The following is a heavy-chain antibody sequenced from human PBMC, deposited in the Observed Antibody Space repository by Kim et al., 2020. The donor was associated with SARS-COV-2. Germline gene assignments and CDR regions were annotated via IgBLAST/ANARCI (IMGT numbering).Heavy chain of an antibody. V-gene: IGHV3-23*01. Sequence: GGSLRLSCAASGFTFGSYAMSWVRQAPGKGLEWVSAISGSGGSVYYADSVKGRFTISRDNSRNSLYLQMNSLRAEDTAVYYCAKDSEYYDGSGSYYNFDYWGQGTLVTVSS. J-gene: IGHJ4*02. CDR2: ISGSGGSV. CDR3: AKDSEYYDGSGSYYNFDY. D-gene: IGHD3-10*01. CDR1: GFTFGSYA.